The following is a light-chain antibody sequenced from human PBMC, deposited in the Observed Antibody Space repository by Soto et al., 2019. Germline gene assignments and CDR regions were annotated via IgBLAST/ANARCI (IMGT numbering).Light chain of an antibody. V-gene: IGLV3-25*02. Sequence: SYELTQPPSMSVSPGQTAAITCSGDALPNQYTYWYQQKPGQAPVLIIYKDNKRPSGIPERFSGSTSGALVTLTISAVQAEDEADYYCQSAATSGTHWVFGGGTKLTGL. CDR1: ALPNQY. CDR2: KDN. CDR3: QSAATSGTHWV. J-gene: IGLJ3*02.